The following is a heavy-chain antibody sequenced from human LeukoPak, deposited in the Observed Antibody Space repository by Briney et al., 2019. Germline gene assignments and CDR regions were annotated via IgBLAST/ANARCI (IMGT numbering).Heavy chain of an antibody. V-gene: IGHV4-30-4*01. CDR1: GGSISSGDYY. CDR3: ARDQGYYFDY. CDR2: IYDSGNT. Sequence: SETLSLTCTASGGSISSGDYYWSWIRQPPGKGLEWIGYIYDSGNTYYNASLRGRVSISVGTSKNQLSLKLSSVTAADTAVYYCARDQGYYFDYWGQGTLVTVSS. J-gene: IGHJ4*02.